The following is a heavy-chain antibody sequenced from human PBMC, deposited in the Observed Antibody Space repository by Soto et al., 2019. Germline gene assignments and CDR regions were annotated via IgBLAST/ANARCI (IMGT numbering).Heavy chain of an antibody. CDR1: GFNFGAYG. J-gene: IGHJ6*02. CDR3: AKDRRDGYTTCSRCYGVDV. Sequence: QVQLVESGGGVVQPGTSLRLACEASGFNFGAYGMHWVRQAPGKGLEWVAVISHDGTKTYYSDSVKGRFTISRDNSKNVLYVQMASLRPDDTAVYSCAKDRRDGYTTCSRCYGVDVWGQGTTVTVSS. V-gene: IGHV3-30*18. D-gene: IGHD5-18*01. CDR2: ISHDGTKT.